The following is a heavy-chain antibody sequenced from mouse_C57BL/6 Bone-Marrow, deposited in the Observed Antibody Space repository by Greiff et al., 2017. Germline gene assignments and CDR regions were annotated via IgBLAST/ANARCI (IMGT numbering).Heavy chain of an antibody. Sequence: VQLQQPGAELVKPGASVKLSCKASGYTFTSYWMQWVKQRPGQGLEWIGEIDPFDSYTNYNQKFKGKATLTVDTSSSTAYMQLSSLTSEDSAVYYCARGDYYGSSYVAYWGQGTLVTGSA. D-gene: IGHD1-1*01. J-gene: IGHJ3*01. CDR3: ARGDYYGSSYVAY. CDR1: GYTFTSYW. CDR2: IDPFDSYT. V-gene: IGHV1-50*01.